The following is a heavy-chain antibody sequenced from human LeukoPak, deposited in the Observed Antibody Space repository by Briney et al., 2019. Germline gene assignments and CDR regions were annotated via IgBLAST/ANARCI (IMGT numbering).Heavy chain of an antibody. Sequence: PSETLSLTCTVSGGSISSYYWSWIRQPAGKGLEWIGRIYTSGSTNYNPSLKSRVTMSVDTSKNQFSLKLSSVTAADTAVYYCARAYYSYGYFYFDYWGQGTLVTVSS. D-gene: IGHD5-18*01. V-gene: IGHV4-4*07. CDR2: IYTSGST. CDR1: GGSISSYY. J-gene: IGHJ4*02. CDR3: ARAYYSYGYFYFDY.